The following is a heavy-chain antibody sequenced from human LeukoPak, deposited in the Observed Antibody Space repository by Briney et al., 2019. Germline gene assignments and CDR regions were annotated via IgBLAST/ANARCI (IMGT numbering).Heavy chain of an antibody. CDR3: ARDLMAYTYGSYYGMDV. Sequence: PGGSLRLSCAASGFTFSSYGMHWVRQAPGKGLEWVAVIWYDGSNKYHADSVKGRFTISRDNSKNTLFLQMNSLRAEDTAVYYCARDLMAYTYGSYYGMDVWGQGTTVTVSS. D-gene: IGHD5-18*01. V-gene: IGHV3-33*08. CDR2: IWYDGSNK. J-gene: IGHJ6*02. CDR1: GFTFSSYG.